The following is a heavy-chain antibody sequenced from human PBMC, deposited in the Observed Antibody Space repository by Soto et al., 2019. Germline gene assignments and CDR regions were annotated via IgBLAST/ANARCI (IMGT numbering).Heavy chain of an antibody. CDR1: GYTFTSYA. J-gene: IGHJ6*03. Sequence: ASVKVSCKASGYTFTSYAMHWVRQAPGQGLEWMGWINPNSGVTKYAQKFQGWVTMTRDTSIRTVYMELSRLRSDDTAVYYCARESGGATATLDYYYFYMDVWGKGTTVTVSS. CDR2: INPNSGVT. V-gene: IGHV1-2*04. CDR3: ARESGGATATLDYYYFYMDV. D-gene: IGHD5-12*01.